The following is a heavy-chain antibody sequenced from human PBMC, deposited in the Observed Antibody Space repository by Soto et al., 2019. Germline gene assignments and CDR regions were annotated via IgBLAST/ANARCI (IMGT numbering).Heavy chain of an antibody. J-gene: IGHJ4*02. CDR1: GYTFTSYY. D-gene: IGHD3-22*01. V-gene: IGHV1-46*01. CDR2: INPSCGST. CDR3: ARGGTMTLGDY. Sequence: ASVKVSCKASGYTFTSYYMLWVRQAPGQGLEWMGIINPSCGSTSYAQKFQGRVTMTRDTSTSTVYMELSSLRSEDTAVYYCARGGTMTLGDYWGQGTLVTVSS.